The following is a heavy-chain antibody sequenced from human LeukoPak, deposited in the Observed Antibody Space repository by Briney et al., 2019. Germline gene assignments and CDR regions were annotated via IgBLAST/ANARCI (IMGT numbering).Heavy chain of an antibody. D-gene: IGHD3-16*01. CDR1: GYSISSGYY. Sequence: PSETLSLTCAVSGYSISSGYYWGWIRQPPGKGLEWIGSIYHSGSTYYNPSLKSRVTISVDTSKNQFSLKLSSVTAAGTAVYYCARHYGSYNWFDPWGQGTLVTVSS. J-gene: IGHJ5*02. CDR2: IYHSGST. CDR3: ARHYGSYNWFDP. V-gene: IGHV4-38-2*01.